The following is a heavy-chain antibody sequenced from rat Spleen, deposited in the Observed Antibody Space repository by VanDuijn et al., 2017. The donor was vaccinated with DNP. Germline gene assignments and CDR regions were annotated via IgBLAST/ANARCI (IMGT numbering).Heavy chain of an antibody. D-gene: IGHD4-3*01. V-gene: IGHV5-19*01. Sequence: EVQLVESGGGLVQPGRSLRLSCAASGFIFSGSGMHWIRQTPTKGLEWVASIRPSGIISYYRDSVKDRITISRDDAKSTLYLQMNSLRSEDTATYYCTRGLGDYWGQGVMVTVSS. CDR1: GFIFSGSG. CDR2: IRPSGIIS. CDR3: TRGLGDY. J-gene: IGHJ2*01.